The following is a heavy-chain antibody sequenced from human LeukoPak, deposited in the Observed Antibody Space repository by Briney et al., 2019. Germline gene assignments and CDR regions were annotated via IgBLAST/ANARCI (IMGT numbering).Heavy chain of an antibody. J-gene: IGHJ3*02. CDR2: IIPIFGTA. Sequence: GASVKVSCKASGYTFTSYGISWVRQAPGQGLEWMGGIIPIFGTANYAQKFQGRVTITADESTSTAYMELSSLRSEDTAVYYCARVGRGYYYDSSGYHDAFDIWGQGTMVTVSS. CDR3: ARVGRGYYYDSSGYHDAFDI. V-gene: IGHV1-69*13. CDR1: GYTFTSYG. D-gene: IGHD3-22*01.